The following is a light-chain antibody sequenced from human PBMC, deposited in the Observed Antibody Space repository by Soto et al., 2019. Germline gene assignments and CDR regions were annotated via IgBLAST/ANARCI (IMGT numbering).Light chain of an antibody. CDR3: QQNDSSPRT. Sequence: VLTRSACTLSLSPGERATLSCGGAKQVISNYLAWYQQKPGKAPRLLIYGASSRPTGIPDRFSGSGSGTDFTLTISSLAPEDFAVYYCQQNDSSPRTFGQGTKVDIK. V-gene: IGKV3-20*01. J-gene: IGKJ1*01. CDR2: GAS. CDR1: KQVISNY.